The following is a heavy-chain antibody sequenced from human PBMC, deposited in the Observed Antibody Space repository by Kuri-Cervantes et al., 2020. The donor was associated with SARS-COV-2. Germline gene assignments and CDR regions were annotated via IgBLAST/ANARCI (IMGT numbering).Heavy chain of an antibody. V-gene: IGHV1-18*01. CDR2: ISAYNGNT. Sequence: ASVKVSCKASGYTFTSYVISWVRQAPGQGLEWMGWISAYNGNTNYAQKLQGRVTMTTDTSTSTAYMELRSLRSEDTAVYYCARGRFWSGYSPDHYYYYMDVWGKGTTVTVSS. CDR1: GYTFTSYV. J-gene: IGHJ6*03. CDR3: ARGRFWSGYSPDHYYYYMDV. D-gene: IGHD3-3*01.